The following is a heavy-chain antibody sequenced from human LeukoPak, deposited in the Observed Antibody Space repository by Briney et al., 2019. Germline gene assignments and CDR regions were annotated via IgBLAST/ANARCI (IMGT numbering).Heavy chain of an antibody. CDR1: GGSISSSSYY. D-gene: IGHD2-15*01. CDR3: ARDRLGYCSGGSFYLGYYFDY. J-gene: IGHJ4*02. Sequence: SETLSLTCTVSGGSISSSSYYWSWIRQPAGKGLEWIGRIYTSGSTNYNPSLKSRVTMSVDTSKNQFSLKLSSVTAADTAVYYCARDRLGYCSGGSFYLGYYFDYWGQGTLVTVSS. V-gene: IGHV4-61*02. CDR2: IYTSGST.